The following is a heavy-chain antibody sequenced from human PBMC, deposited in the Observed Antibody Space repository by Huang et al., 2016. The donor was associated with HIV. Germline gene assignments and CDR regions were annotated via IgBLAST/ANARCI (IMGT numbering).Heavy chain of an antibody. Sequence: QVHLVQSGAEVKKPGASVKVSCKASGYPFTTYDLNWVRPATGQGLEWRVGMNPNSGHTGYAQKFQGRVSITRNTSLSTAYMELSSLRSDDTALYYCARAKGFVYAGKSYYSRYHFDSWGQGTLVTVSS. CDR1: GYPFTTYD. CDR3: ARAKGFVYAGKSYYSRYHFDS. J-gene: IGHJ4*02. CDR2: MNPNSGHT. D-gene: IGHD3-22*01. V-gene: IGHV1-8*02.